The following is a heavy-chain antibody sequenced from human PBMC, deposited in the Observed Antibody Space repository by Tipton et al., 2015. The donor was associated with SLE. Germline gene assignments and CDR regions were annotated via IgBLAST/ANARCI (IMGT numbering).Heavy chain of an antibody. CDR1: GGSLSSYY. V-gene: IGHV4-59*01. Sequence: TLSLTCTVSGGSLSSYYWSWIRQPPGKGLEWIGYIYYSGSTNYNPSLKSRVTISVDTSKNQFSLKLSSVTAADTAVYYCAREGYYDNSGYYPLFDSWGQGILVTVSS. D-gene: IGHD3-22*01. CDR3: AREGYYDNSGYYPLFDS. J-gene: IGHJ4*01. CDR2: IYYSGST.